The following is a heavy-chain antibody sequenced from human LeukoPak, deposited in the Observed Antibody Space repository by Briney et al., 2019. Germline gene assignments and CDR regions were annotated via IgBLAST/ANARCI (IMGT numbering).Heavy chain of an antibody. CDR2: IKQDGGER. D-gene: IGHD3-16*01. J-gene: IGHJ6*02. Sequence: GGSLRLSCAASGFTVSSNYMSWVRQVPGKGLEWVATIKQDGGERYYVDSVEGRFTISRDNGKTSVYLQMNSLRADDTAVYYCARSRAAVVMGELIPSFYYGMGVWGQGTTVTVSS. CDR3: ARSRAAVVMGELIPSFYYGMGV. CDR1: GFTVSSNY. V-gene: IGHV3-7*03.